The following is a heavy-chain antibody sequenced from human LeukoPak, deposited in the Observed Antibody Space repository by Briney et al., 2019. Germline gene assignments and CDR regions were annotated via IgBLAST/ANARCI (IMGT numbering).Heavy chain of an antibody. CDR1: GFTVSSNY. CDR3: ARDFNLSGGYYGMDV. CDR2: IYSGGST. J-gene: IGHJ6*02. V-gene: IGHV3-53*04. D-gene: IGHD6-25*01. Sequence: PGGSLRLSCAASGFTVSSNYMSWVRQAPGKGLEWVSVIYSGGSTYYADSVKGRFTISRHNSKNTLYLQINSLRAEDTAVYYCARDFNLSGGYYGMDVWGQGTTVTVSS.